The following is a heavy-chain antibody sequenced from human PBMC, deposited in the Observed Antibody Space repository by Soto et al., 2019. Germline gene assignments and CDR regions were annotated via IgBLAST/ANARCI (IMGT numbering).Heavy chain of an antibody. D-gene: IGHD3-16*01. V-gene: IGHV1-2*04. J-gene: IGHJ4*02. Sequence: ASVKVSCKASGYTFTGYYMHWVRQAPGQGLEWMGWINPNSGGTNYAQKFQGWVTMTRDTSISTAYMELSRLRSDDTAVYYCAREARGWGSHDFDYWGQGTLVTVSS. CDR3: AREARGWGSHDFDY. CDR1: GYTFTGYY. CDR2: INPNSGGT.